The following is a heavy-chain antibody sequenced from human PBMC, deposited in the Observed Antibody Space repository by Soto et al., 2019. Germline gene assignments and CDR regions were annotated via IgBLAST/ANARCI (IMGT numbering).Heavy chain of an antibody. V-gene: IGHV3-23*01. CDR2: ISGSGGST. D-gene: IGHD2-2*01. CDR1: GFTFSSYA. Sequence: GGSLRLSCAASGFTFSSYAMSWVRQAPGKGLEWVSAISGSGGSTYYADSVKGRFTISRDNSKNTLYLQMNSLRAEDTAVYYCAKEYIVVVPAAIPATGWGDYYYGMDVWGQGTTVTVSS. CDR3: AKEYIVVVPAAIPATGWGDYYYGMDV. J-gene: IGHJ6*02.